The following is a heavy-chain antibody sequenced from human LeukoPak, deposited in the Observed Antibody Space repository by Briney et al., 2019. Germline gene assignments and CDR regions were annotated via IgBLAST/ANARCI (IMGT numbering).Heavy chain of an antibody. J-gene: IGHJ3*02. V-gene: IGHV1-69*13. CDR2: IIPIFGTA. D-gene: IGHD2-2*01. CDR1: GGTFISYA. Sequence: ASVKVSCNASGGTFISYAISWVRQAPGQGLEWMGGIIPIFGTANYAQKFQGRVTITADESTSTAYMELSSLRSEDTAVYYCARVGYCSSTSCYLWMGAFDIWGQGTMVTVSS. CDR3: ARVGYCSSTSCYLWMGAFDI.